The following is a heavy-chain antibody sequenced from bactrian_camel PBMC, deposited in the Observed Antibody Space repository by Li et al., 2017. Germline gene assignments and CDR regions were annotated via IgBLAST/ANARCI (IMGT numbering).Heavy chain of an antibody. CDR1: GFTVEGHC. CDR3: ATIEYRGDRYASTFGY. D-gene: IGHD2*01. J-gene: IGHJ6*01. V-gene: IGHV3S1*01. CDR2: LYAGFGIT. Sequence: HVQLVESGGDSVQAGGSLRVFCATSGFTVEGHCVAWFRQAPGKEREGVAALYAGFGITYYSNSVEGRFTISQHSANTVYLQMNRPKTEDTAVYYCATIEYRGDRYASTFGYWGQGTQVTVS.